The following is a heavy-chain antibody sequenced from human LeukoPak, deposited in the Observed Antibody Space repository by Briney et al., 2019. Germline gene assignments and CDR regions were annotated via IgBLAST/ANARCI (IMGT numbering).Heavy chain of an antibody. V-gene: IGHV3-9*01. J-gene: IGHJ4*02. CDR3: AKDQALRWYSYYFDY. D-gene: IGHD4-23*01. CDR2: ISWNSGSI. Sequence: GGSMRLSCAASGFTFDDYAMHWVRQAPGKGLEWVSGISWNSGSIGYADSVKGRFTISRDNAKNSLYLQMNSLRAEDTALYYCAKDQALRWYSYYFDYWGQGTLVTVSS. CDR1: GFTFDDYA.